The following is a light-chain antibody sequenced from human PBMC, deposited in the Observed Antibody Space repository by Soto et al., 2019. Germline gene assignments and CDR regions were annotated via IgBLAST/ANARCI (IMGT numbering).Light chain of an antibody. Sequence: EIVMTQSPATLSVSPGESATLSCRASQSVSSHLGWFQQKPGQVPRLLIYGASHRVPGIPDKFSGSGSGTEFTLTISGLQSEDFAVYYCQQASNWPRTFGKGTKVEIK. J-gene: IGKJ1*01. CDR1: QSVSSH. V-gene: IGKV3-15*01. CDR3: QQASNWPRT. CDR2: GAS.